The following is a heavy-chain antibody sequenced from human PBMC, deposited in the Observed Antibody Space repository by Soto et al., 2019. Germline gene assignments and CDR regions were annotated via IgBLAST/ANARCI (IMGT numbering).Heavy chain of an antibody. D-gene: IGHD5-12*01. CDR1: GYTFTSYG. Sequence: QVQLVQSGAEVKKPGASVKVSCKASGYTFTSYGISWVRQAPGQGLEWMGWISAYNGNTNYAQKLQGRVTMTTDTXTXXAYMELRSLRSDDTAVYYCARDGRRRGYSGYDFDYWGQGTLVTVSS. V-gene: IGHV1-18*01. J-gene: IGHJ4*02. CDR3: ARDGRRRGYSGYDFDY. CDR2: ISAYNGNT.